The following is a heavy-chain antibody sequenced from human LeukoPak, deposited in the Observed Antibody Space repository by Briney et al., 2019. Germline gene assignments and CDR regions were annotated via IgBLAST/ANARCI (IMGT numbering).Heavy chain of an antibody. D-gene: IGHD6-13*01. CDR1: GFTVSRNY. J-gene: IGHJ4*02. CDR2: IYSGGST. CDR3: ARDVSSRWFYY. V-gene: IGHV3-53*01. Sequence: PGGSLRLSCAASGFTVSRNYMSWVRQAPGKGLEWVSIIYSGGSTYYADSVKGRFTISRDNSKNTLYLQMNSLRAEDTAVYYCARDVSSRWFYYWGQGTLVTVSS.